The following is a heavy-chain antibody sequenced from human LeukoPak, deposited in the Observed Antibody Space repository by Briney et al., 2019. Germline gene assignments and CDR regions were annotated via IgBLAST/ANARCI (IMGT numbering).Heavy chain of an antibody. Sequence: SETLSLTCTVSGGSISSSSYYWGWIRQPPGKGLEWIGSIYYSGSTYYNPSLKSRVTISEDTSKNQFSLKLSSVTAADTAVYYCTRSVVVPAAPRLWGQGTLVTVSS. CDR1: GGSISSSSYY. D-gene: IGHD2-2*01. CDR2: IYYSGST. CDR3: TRSVVVPAAPRL. J-gene: IGHJ4*02. V-gene: IGHV4-39*01.